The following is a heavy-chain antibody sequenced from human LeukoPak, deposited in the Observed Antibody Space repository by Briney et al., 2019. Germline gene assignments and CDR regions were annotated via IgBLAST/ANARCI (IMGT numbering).Heavy chain of an antibody. V-gene: IGHV4-39*07. CDR2: INHSGST. CDR1: GDSISSGSYY. Sequence: PSQTLSLTCTVSGDSISSGSYYWSWIRQPPGKGLEWIGEINHSGSTNYNPSLKSRVTISVDTSKNQFSLKLSSVTAADTAVYYCARTSGVYWGQGTLVTVSS. J-gene: IGHJ4*02. CDR3: ARTSGVY. D-gene: IGHD3-10*01.